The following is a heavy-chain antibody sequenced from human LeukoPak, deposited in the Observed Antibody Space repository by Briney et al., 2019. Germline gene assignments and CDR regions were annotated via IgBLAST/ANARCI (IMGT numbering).Heavy chain of an antibody. CDR1: GFTFCSYA. J-gene: IGHJ4*02. Sequence: GGSLRLSCVASGFTFCSYAMSWVRHAPGEGLEWLSGISGSGASSFTADSVKGRFTISRDNPKSTLFLQIYSVRVEHQRVYHCAKWDDNSIGSFGECLSRWGQGTQVAVSS. CDR3: AKWDDNSIGSFGECLSR. D-gene: IGHD3-10*01. V-gene: IGHV3-23*01. CDR2: ISGSGASS.